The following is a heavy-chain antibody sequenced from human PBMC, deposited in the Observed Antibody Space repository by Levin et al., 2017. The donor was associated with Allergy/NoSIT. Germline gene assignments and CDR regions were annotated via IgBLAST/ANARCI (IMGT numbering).Heavy chain of an antibody. J-gene: IGHJ5*02. Sequence: SPTLSLTCAVSGYSINNGYYWGWIRQPPGKGLEWIGSIYHSGNSYYSQSLKSRVTISVDTSKNQFSLKLSSVAAADTAVYYCARDARGSYQNWLDPWGQGTLVTVSS. CDR3: ARDARGSYQNWLDP. CDR1: GYSINNGYY. V-gene: IGHV4-38-2*02. CDR2: IYHSGNS. D-gene: IGHD1-26*01.